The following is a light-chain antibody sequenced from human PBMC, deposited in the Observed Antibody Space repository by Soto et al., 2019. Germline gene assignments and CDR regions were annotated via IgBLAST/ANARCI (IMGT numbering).Light chain of an antibody. CDR1: NIDVKS. J-gene: IGLJ2*01. CDR2: DDS. V-gene: IGLV3-21*02. CDR3: QVWDSSSAHVI. Sequence: SYELTQPPSVSVAPGQTATMTCEGRNIDVKSVYWYQERPGQAPVLVVYDDSDRPSGIPERISGSKAGNTATLTIRRVEAGDEADYWCQVWDSSSAHVIFGGGTKLTVL.